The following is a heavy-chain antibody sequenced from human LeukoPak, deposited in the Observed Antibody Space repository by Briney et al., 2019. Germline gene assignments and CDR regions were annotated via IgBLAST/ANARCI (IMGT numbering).Heavy chain of an antibody. Sequence: SETLSLTCAVYGGSFSGYYWSWIRQPPGKGLEWIGEINHSGSTNSNPSLKSRVTISVDTSKNQFSLKLNSVTAEDTAVYYCARVLLSCVDVWGQGTTVTVSS. V-gene: IGHV4-34*01. CDR1: GGSFSGYY. CDR3: ARVLLSCVDV. CDR2: INHSGST. D-gene: IGHD3-10*01. J-gene: IGHJ6*02.